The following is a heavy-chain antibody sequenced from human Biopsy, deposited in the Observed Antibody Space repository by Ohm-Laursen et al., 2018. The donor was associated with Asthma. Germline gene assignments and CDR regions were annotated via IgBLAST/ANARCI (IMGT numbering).Heavy chain of an antibody. J-gene: IGHJ3*02. CDR2: IWYDGSNK. CDR3: VRDGTDDAFDI. CDR1: GFTFSSYG. D-gene: IGHD1-1*01. V-gene: IGHV3-33*01. Sequence: SLRLSCTASGFTFSSYGMHWVRQAPGKGLEWVAIIWYDGSNKYYADSVKGRFTISRDNSKNTLDLQMNSLREEDTAVYYCVRDGTDDAFDIWGQGTVVSVSS.